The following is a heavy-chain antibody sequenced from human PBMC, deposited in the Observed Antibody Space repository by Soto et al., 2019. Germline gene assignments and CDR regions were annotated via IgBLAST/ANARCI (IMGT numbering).Heavy chain of an antibody. J-gene: IGHJ3*02. CDR2: ISWNSGSI. CDR3: AKDRLFLGYCTNGVCNDAFDI. V-gene: IGHV3-9*01. Sequence: EVQLVESGGGLVQPGRSLRLSCAASGFTFDDYAMHWVRQAPGKGLEWVSGISWNSGSIGYADSVKGRFTISRDNAKNSLYLQMNSLRAEDTALYYCAKDRLFLGYCTNGVCNDAFDIWGQGTMVTVSS. CDR1: GFTFDDYA. D-gene: IGHD2-8*01.